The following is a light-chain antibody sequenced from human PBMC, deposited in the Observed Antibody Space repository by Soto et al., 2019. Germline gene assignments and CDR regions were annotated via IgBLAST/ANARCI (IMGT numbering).Light chain of an antibody. J-gene: IGLJ3*02. Sequence: VLTQPPSVSGAPGQRVTISCTGSSSNIGAGYDVHWYQQLPGTAPKLLIYGNSNRPSGVPDRFSGFKSGTSASLAITGLRAEDEADYYCQSYDSSLSGWVFGGGTKLTVL. CDR2: GNS. CDR1: SSNIGAGYD. V-gene: IGLV1-40*01. CDR3: QSYDSSLSGWV.